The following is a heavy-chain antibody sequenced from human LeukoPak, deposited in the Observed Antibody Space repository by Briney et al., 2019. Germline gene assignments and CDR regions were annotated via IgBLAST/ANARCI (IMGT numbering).Heavy chain of an antibody. CDR1: GGSISSYY. CDR3: ARRSVTRYEDAFDI. V-gene: IGHV4-4*09. CDR2: IYTSGST. J-gene: IGHJ3*02. Sequence: PSETLSLTCTVSGGSISSYYWSWIRQPPGKGLEWIGYIYTSGSTNYNPSLKSRVTISADTSKNQFSMKLSSVPGADTAVYYCARRSVTRYEDAFDIWGQGTMVTVSS. D-gene: IGHD2-2*01.